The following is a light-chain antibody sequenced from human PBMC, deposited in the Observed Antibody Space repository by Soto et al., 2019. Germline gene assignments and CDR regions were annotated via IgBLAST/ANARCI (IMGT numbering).Light chain of an antibody. V-gene: IGKV3-20*01. Sequence: EIVLTQSPGTLTLSPGERATLSCRASETMSSTFLAWYQQRPGQAPRLLIFGASNRAAGIPGTFSGSGSGTDFTLTISRLEPEDSAVYYCQQYGISPYTFGQGTRLEIK. CDR1: ETMSSTF. J-gene: IGKJ5*01. CDR2: GAS. CDR3: QQYGISPYT.